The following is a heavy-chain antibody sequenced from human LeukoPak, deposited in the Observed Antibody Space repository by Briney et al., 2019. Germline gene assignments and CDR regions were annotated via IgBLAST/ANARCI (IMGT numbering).Heavy chain of an antibody. D-gene: IGHD1-26*01. CDR2: ISSTGGTI. J-gene: IGHJ3*02. V-gene: IGHV3-48*04. CDR1: GFTFSSYW. CDR3: ARDFNSGSYIPRLEANAFDI. Sequence: GGSLRLSCAASGFTFSSYWMSWVRQAPGKGLEWVSYISSTGGTIYYADSMKGRFTISRDNAKNSLYLQMNSLRAEDTAVYYCARDFNSGSYIPRLEANAFDIWGQGTMVTVSS.